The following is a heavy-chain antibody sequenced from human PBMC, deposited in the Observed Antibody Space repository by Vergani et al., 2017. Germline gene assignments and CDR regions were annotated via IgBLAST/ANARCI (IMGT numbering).Heavy chain of an antibody. J-gene: IGHJ2*01. Sequence: QVQLVQSGAEVKKPGASVKVSCKVSGYTLTEFSMHWVRQAPGKGLEWMGGIIPIFGTANYAQKFQGRVTITADESTSTAYMELSSLRSEDTAVYYCARVLEDWYFDLWGRGTLVTVSS. CDR1: GYTLTEFS. CDR3: ARVLEDWYFDL. V-gene: IGHV1-69*13. CDR2: IIPIFGTA.